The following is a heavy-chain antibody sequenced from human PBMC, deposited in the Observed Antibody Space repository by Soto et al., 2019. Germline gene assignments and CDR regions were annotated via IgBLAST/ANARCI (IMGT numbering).Heavy chain of an antibody. Sequence: QVQLVESGGGVVQPGRSLRLSCAASGFPFSSYAMHWVRQAPGKGLEWVAVISYDGSNKYYADSVKGRFTISRDNSKNTLYLQMNSLRAEDTAVYYCARDGDYDIFTGPYYFDYWGQGTLVTVSS. CDR2: ISYDGSNK. V-gene: IGHV3-30-3*01. CDR1: GFPFSSYA. J-gene: IGHJ4*02. CDR3: ARDGDYDIFTGPYYFDY. D-gene: IGHD3-9*01.